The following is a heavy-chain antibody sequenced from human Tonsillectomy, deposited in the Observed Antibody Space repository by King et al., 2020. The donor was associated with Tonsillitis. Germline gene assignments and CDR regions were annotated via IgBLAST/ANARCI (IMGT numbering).Heavy chain of an antibody. CDR1: VFTFSSYA. J-gene: IGHJ4*01. Sequence: VQLVEXGGGVVQPGRSLXLSCAASVFTFSSYAMHWVRQAPGKGLEWVAFISKDGNNKYYADSVKGRFSISRDNSKNTLYLQMNSLRXEDTXGDXCARXXRTVXXXXFDYXXXXXLXTVSS. CDR3: ARXXRTVXXXXFDY. V-gene: IGHV3-30-3*01. CDR2: ISKDGNNK.